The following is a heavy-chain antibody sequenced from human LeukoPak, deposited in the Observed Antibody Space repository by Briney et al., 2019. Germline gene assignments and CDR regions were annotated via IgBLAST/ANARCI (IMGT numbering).Heavy chain of an antibody. CDR2: IYYSGST. D-gene: IGHD6-13*01. CDR3: VRQTAAIGTHWFDP. V-gene: IGHV4-59*08. J-gene: IGHJ5*02. CDR1: GGSISNYY. Sequence: SETLSLTCSVSGGSISNYYWSWIRQHPGKGLEWIGYIYYSGSTHYNASLKSRVTISVDTSKNQFSLKLSSVTAADTAIYYCVRQTAAIGTHWFDPSGQGTLVTVSS.